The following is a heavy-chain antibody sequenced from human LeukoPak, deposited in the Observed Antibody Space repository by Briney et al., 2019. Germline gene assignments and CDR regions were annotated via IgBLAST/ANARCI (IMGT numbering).Heavy chain of an antibody. CDR2: ISAYNGNT. D-gene: IGHD3-22*01. CDR1: GYTFTNYG. V-gene: IGHV1-18*01. Sequence: ASVKVSCKASGYTFTNYGISWVRQAPGQGLEWMGWISAYNGNTNYAHQLQGRVTMTRNTSISTAYMELSSLRSEDTAVYYCARGRGYDSSGYYYGIYWGQGTLVTVSS. CDR3: ARGRGYDSSGYYYGIY. J-gene: IGHJ4*02.